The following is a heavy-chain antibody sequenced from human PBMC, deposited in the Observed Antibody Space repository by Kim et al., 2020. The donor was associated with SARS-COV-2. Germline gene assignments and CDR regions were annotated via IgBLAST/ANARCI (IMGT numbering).Heavy chain of an antibody. CDR1: GFTVSSNY. J-gene: IGHJ4*02. CDR3: ARWDGDYGKAAFVY. V-gene: IGHV3-53*01. CDR2: IYSGGST. Sequence: GGSLRLSCAASGFTVSSNYMSWVRQAPGKGLEWVSVIYSGGSTYYADSVKGRFTISRDNSKNTLYLQMNSLRAEDTAVYYCARWDGDYGKAAFVYWGQGTLVTVSS. D-gene: IGHD4-17*01.